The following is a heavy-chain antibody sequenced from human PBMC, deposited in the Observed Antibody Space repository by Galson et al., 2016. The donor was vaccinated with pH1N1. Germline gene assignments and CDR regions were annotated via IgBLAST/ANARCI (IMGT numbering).Heavy chain of an antibody. V-gene: IGHV4-61*09. D-gene: IGHD1-26*01. CDR1: GGSISSGSYY. J-gene: IGHJ4*02. CDR3: ARVRHEWELGGNYFDY. CDR2: IYTSGST. Sequence: LSLTCTVSGGSISSGSYYCSWIRQPAGKGLEWIGYIYTSGSTNYNPSLKCRVTISVDTSKNQFSLKLSSVTAADTAVYYCARVRHEWELGGNYFDYWGQGTLVTVSS.